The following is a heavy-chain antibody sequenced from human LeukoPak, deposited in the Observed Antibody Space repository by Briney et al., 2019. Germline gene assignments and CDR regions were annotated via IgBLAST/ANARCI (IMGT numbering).Heavy chain of an antibody. V-gene: IGHV4-59*01. CDR2: IYYSGST. Sequence: KASETLSLTCTVSGGSISSYYWSWIRQPPGKGLEWIGYIYYSGSTNYNPSLKSRVTISVDTSKNQFSLKLSSVTAADTAVYYCARSPITMIVGVYFDYWGQGTLVTVSS. CDR3: ARSPITMIVGVYFDY. D-gene: IGHD3-22*01. J-gene: IGHJ4*02. CDR1: GGSISSYY.